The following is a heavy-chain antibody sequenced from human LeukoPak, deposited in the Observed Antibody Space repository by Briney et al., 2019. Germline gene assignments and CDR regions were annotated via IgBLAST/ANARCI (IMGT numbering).Heavy chain of an antibody. J-gene: IGHJ4*02. CDR2: ISGSGGST. V-gene: IGHV3-23*01. Sequence: PGGSLRLSCAASGLTFSSYAMSWVRQAPGKGLEWVSAISGSGGSTYYADSVKGRFTISRDNSKNTLYLQMNSLRAEDTAVYYCAKDPYHYDSSGYYYVDWGQGTLVTVSS. CDR1: GLTFSSYA. CDR3: AKDPYHYDSSGYYYVD. D-gene: IGHD3-22*01.